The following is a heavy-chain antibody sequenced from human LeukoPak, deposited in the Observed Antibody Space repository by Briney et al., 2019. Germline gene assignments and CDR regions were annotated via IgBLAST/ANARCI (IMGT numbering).Heavy chain of an antibody. CDR3: ARDIGGYCSGGSCYPGTPPFDY. CDR1: GYTFTSYG. CDR2: ISAYNGNT. V-gene: IGHV1-18*01. J-gene: IGHJ4*02. Sequence: ASVKVSCKASGYTFTSYGISWVRQAPGQGLEWMGWISAYNGNTNYAQKLQGRVTMTTDTSTSTAYMELRSLRSDDTAVYYYARDIGGYCSGGSCYPGTPPFDYWGQGTLVTVSS. D-gene: IGHD2-15*01.